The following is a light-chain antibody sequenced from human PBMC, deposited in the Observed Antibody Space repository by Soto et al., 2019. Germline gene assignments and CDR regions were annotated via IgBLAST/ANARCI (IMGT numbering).Light chain of an antibody. V-gene: IGLV2-14*01. CDR2: EVS. J-gene: IGLJ1*01. CDR1: SSDVGGYNY. CDR3: NSYTNNNTFV. Sequence: QSALTQPASVSGSPGQSITISCTGTSSDVGGYNYVSWFQQHPGKAPKLMIYEVSNRPSGVSNRFSGSRSCNTASLTISGLQSEDEAEYSCNSYTNNNTFVFGSGTKLTVL.